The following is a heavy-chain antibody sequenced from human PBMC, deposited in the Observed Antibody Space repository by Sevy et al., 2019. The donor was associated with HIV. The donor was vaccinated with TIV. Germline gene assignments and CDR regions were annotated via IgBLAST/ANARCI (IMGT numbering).Heavy chain of an antibody. V-gene: IGHV3-21*01. CDR2: ISGLSNYI. D-gene: IGHD4-17*01. CDR3: ARRGPSTVYDAFDI. CDR1: GFTFNSFS. J-gene: IGHJ3*02. Sequence: GGSLRLSCAASGFTFNSFSMNWVRQAPGKGLEWVSYISGLSNYIFYADSLKGRFTISRDNAKNSLYLQMNSLRVEDTAVYYCARRGPSTVYDAFDIWGQGTMVTVSS.